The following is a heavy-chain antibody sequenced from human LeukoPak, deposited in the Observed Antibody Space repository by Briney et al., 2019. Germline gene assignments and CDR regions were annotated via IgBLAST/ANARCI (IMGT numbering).Heavy chain of an antibody. J-gene: IGHJ4*02. CDR1: GGSFRSYY. Sequence: SETLSLTCTVSGGSFRSYYWSWIRQPPGKGLEWIGYIYYRGSTNYNPSLKSRVSISVDTSKNQFSLKLSSVTAADTAVYYCARTGSTVTMLYPFDHWDQGTLVTVSS. V-gene: IGHV4-59*01. CDR2: IYYRGST. D-gene: IGHD4-17*01. CDR3: ARTGSTVTMLYPFDH.